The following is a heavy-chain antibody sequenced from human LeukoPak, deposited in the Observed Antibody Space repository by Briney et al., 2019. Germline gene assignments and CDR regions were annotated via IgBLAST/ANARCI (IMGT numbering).Heavy chain of an antibody. CDR2: ISYDGSNK. Sequence: PGGSLRLSCAASGFTFSSYGMHWVRQAPGKGLEWVAVISYDGSNKYYADSVKGRFTISRDNSKNTLYLQMNSLRAEDTAVYYCAKVARRAARGPVDYWGQGTQVTVSS. J-gene: IGHJ4*02. CDR1: GFTFSSYG. V-gene: IGHV3-30*18. CDR3: AKVARRAARGPVDY. D-gene: IGHD6-6*01.